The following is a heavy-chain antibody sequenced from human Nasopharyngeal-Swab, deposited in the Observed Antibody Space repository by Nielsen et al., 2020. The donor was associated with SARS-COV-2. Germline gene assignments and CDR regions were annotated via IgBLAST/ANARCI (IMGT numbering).Heavy chain of an antibody. Sequence: WIRQPPGKALEWLAVIFWDDDKWYSPSLEGRLTITKDTTKNQVVLRMTNVDPVDTGTYYCARVDVSGFYYYGLDVWGQRTTVTASS. J-gene: IGHJ6*02. CDR2: IFWDDDK. CDR3: ARVDVSGFYYYGLDV. D-gene: IGHD5-12*01. V-gene: IGHV2-5*02.